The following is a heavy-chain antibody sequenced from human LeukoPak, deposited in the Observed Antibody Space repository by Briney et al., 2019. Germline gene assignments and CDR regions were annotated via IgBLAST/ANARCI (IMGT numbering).Heavy chain of an antibody. V-gene: IGHV3-23*01. CDR2: ISGSGGST. CDR3: AEVSTPAYYDFWSGPRPYYYYGMGV. D-gene: IGHD3-3*01. CDR1: GFTFSSYA. J-gene: IGHJ6*02. Sequence: PGGSLRLSCAASGFTFSSYAMSWVRQAPGKGLEWVSAISGSGGSTYYADPVKGRFTISRDNSKNTLYLQMNSLRAEDTAVYYCAEVSTPAYYDFWSGPRPYYYYGMGVWGQGTTVTVSS.